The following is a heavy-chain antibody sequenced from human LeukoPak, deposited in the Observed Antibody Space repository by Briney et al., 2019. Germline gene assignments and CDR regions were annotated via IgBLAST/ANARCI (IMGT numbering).Heavy chain of an antibody. CDR1: GFTFNIYG. D-gene: IGHD3-10*01. J-gene: IGHJ4*02. Sequence: GRSLRLSCAASGFTFNIYGMHWVRQAPGKGLEWVAGISYDEMYQYYADSVKGRFTISRDNSKNTLFLQMNSLRAEDTAIYYCAKDRDYYGSGSDYWGQGTLATVSS. V-gene: IGHV3-30*18. CDR2: ISYDEMYQ. CDR3: AKDRDYYGSGSDY.